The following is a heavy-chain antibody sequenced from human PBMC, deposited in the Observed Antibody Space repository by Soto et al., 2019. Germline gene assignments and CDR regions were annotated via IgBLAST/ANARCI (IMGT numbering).Heavy chain of an antibody. Sequence: GGSLRLSCAASGFIFSNAWINWVRQAPGKGLEWVGRVKSKNDGGTTDFAAPVRGRFAISRDDSKNMVYLEMNSLQTEDTAIYYCTTDYYIAPQIVRLDYWGHGTLVTVSS. V-gene: IGHV3-15*07. CDR1: GFIFSNAW. D-gene: IGHD3-9*01. CDR2: VKSKNDGGTT. CDR3: TTDYYIAPQIVRLDY. J-gene: IGHJ4*01.